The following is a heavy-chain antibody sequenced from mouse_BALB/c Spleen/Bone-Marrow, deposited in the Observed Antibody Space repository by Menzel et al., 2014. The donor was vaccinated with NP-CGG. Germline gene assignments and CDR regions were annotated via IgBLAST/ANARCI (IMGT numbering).Heavy chain of an antibody. CDR3: ARGGAHYYGRGFTY. D-gene: IGHD1-2*01. CDR2: FIDVVRYT. CDR1: GFTFINYY. Sequence: EVQVVESGGNLVKPGGSLKLSCEASGFTFINYYMYWVPQTPEKRLDWVATFIDVVRYTYYPDSVKGRFTISRDNAKNSLYLQMNSLKSEDSAMYYCARGGAHYYGRGFTYWGQGTLVTVSA. V-gene: IGHV5-4*02. J-gene: IGHJ3*01.